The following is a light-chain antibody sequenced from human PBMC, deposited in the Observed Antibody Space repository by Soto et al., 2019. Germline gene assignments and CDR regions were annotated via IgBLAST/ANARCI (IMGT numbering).Light chain of an antibody. CDR1: QSVSSN. J-gene: IGKJ4*01. Sequence: VLTQSPATLSLSPGERATLSCRASQSVSSNLAWYQQKPGQAPRLLIYGASTRATGIPARFSGSGSGTEFTLTISSLQYEDFAVYYCQQYNNWPSLTFGGGTKVDIK. CDR2: GAS. CDR3: QQYNNWPSLT. V-gene: IGKV3-15*01.